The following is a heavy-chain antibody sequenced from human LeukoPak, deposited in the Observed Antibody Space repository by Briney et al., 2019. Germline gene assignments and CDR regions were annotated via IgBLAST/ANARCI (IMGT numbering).Heavy chain of an antibody. CDR1: GFTFSSYG. D-gene: IGHD2-15*01. Sequence: GGSLRLSCAASGFTFSSYGMHWVRQAPGKGLEWVAVIWYDGSNKYYADSVKGRFTISRDTPKNALYLQMNSLRAEDTAVYYCARDQSVRYFDYWGQGALVTVSS. CDR3: ARDQSVRYFDY. V-gene: IGHV3-33*01. CDR2: IWYDGSNK. J-gene: IGHJ4*02.